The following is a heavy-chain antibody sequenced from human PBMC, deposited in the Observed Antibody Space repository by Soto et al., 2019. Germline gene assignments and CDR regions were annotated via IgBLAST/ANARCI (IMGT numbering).Heavy chain of an antibody. CDR3: AKDTSYPVVSYFYYGLDV. Sequence: QGQLVESGGGVVQAGQSLRLSCAASGFVFADYGVHWVRQAPGKGLEWVAVVSFDGTNKFYADSVKGRFTISRDNSNNTLYLQMNSLRTEDTAVYYCAKDTSYPVVSYFYYGLDVWGQGTTVTVSS. V-gene: IGHV3-30*18. J-gene: IGHJ6*02. CDR2: VSFDGTNK. CDR1: GFVFADYG. D-gene: IGHD2-2*01.